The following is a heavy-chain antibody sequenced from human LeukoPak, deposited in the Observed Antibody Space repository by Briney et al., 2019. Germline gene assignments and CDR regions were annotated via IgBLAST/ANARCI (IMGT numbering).Heavy chain of an antibody. CDR2: IYYSGST. CDR1: SGSISSSSYY. CDR3: ARSPDSSVGLFDP. Sequence: SETLSLACTVSSGSISSSSYYWGWIRQPPGRGLEWIGSIYYSGSTYYNPSLKCRVTISVDTSKNQFSLKLSSVTAADTAVYYCARSPDSSVGLFDPWGQGTLVTVSS. J-gene: IGHJ5*02. V-gene: IGHV4-39*01. D-gene: IGHD6-25*01.